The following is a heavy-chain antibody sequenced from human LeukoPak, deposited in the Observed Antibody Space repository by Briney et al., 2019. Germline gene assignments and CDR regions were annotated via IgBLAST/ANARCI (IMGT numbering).Heavy chain of an antibody. J-gene: IGHJ4*02. Sequence: SETLSLTCTVSGGSISSSSYYWGWIRQPPGKGLEWIGSIYYSGSTYYNPSLKSRVTISVDTSKNQFSLKLSSVTAADTAVYYCVKSGGYGLIDYWGQGTLVTVSS. D-gene: IGHD1-26*01. V-gene: IGHV4-39*01. CDR1: GGSISSSSYY. CDR3: VKSGGYGLIDY. CDR2: IYYSGST.